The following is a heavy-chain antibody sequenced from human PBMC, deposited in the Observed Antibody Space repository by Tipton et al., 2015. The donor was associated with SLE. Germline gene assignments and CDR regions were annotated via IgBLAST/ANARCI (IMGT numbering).Heavy chain of an antibody. Sequence: TLSLTCTVSGGSISGYYWSWFRQPAGKGLEWIGRVYSSGSTIYNPSIKSRITLSLDTSKNQFSLKLNSVTAADTAIYYCATRYYDYIWGGSRKYFFDYWGQGALVTVSS. J-gene: IGHJ4*02. CDR2: VYSSGST. V-gene: IGHV4-4*07. CDR1: GGSISGYY. CDR3: ATRYYDYIWGGSRKYFFDY. D-gene: IGHD3-16*01.